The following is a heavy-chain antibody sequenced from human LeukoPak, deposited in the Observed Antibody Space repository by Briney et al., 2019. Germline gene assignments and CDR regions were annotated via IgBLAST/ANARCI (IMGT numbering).Heavy chain of an antibody. D-gene: IGHD1-20*01. J-gene: IGHJ6*03. Sequence: ASVKVSCKASGGTFSSYAISWVRQAPGQGLEWMGGIIPIFGTANYAQKFQGRVTMTEDTSTDTAYMELSSLRSEDTAVYYCATALYNWNDHTNYYYMDVWGKGTTVTVSS. CDR1: GGTFSSYA. V-gene: IGHV1-69*06. CDR2: IIPIFGTA. CDR3: ATALYNWNDHTNYYYMDV.